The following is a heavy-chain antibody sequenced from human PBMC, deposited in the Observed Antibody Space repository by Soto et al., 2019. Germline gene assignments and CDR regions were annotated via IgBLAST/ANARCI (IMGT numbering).Heavy chain of an antibody. D-gene: IGHD6-13*01. Sequence: EVQLLESGGGLVQPGGSLRLSCAASGFTFSSYAMSWVRQAPGKGLEWVSAISGSGGSTYYADSVKCRFTISRDNSKNTLYLQMNSLRAEDTAVYYCAKGQSDSSSWGNDYWGQGTLVTVSS. J-gene: IGHJ4*02. V-gene: IGHV3-23*01. CDR2: ISGSGGST. CDR1: GFTFSSYA. CDR3: AKGQSDSSSWGNDY.